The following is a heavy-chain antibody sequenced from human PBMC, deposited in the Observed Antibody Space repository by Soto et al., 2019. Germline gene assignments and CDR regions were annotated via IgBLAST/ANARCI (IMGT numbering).Heavy chain of an antibody. Sequence: GGTRRLFCATSGFTLGDYAITRVRQDPGKGLEWVSAISGGGNDRFDADSVKGRFTISRDTSKNTLYLHMNSLRAEATAVHYCARSLFIAATDTEPFDSSVQGTLVTVSS. CDR1: GFTLGDYA. V-gene: IGHV3-23*01. CDR3: ARSLFIAATDTEPFDS. CDR2: ISGGGNDR. D-gene: IGHD6-13*01. J-gene: IGHJ4*02.